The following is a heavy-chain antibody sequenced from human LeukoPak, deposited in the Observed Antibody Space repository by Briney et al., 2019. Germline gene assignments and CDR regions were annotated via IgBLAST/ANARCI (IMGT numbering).Heavy chain of an antibody. CDR2: IWYDGSNK. CDR3: ARDRAARAVAGTGAVGY. CDR1: GFTFSSYG. D-gene: IGHD6-19*01. Sequence: PGRSLTLSCAASGFTFSSYGIHWVRQAPGKGLEWVAVIWYDGSNKYYADSVKGRFTISRDNSKNTLYLQMDSLRAEDTAVYYCARDRAARAVAGTGAVGYWGQGTLVTVSS. J-gene: IGHJ4*02. V-gene: IGHV3-33*01.